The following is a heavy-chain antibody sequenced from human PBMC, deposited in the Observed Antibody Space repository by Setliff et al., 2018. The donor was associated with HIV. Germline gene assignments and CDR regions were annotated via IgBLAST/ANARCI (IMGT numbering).Heavy chain of an antibody. J-gene: IGHJ5*02. CDR2: IDSSGTT. CDR3: ARDRHSSGLGSYGP. Sequence: SETLSLTCTPSGGSFGVYRWSWIRQSAGRGLEWIGRIDSSGTTEYKPSLKGRVAISVDTSRNQFSLRVTSVTAADTAVYFCARDRHSSGLGSYGPWGPGILVTVSS. CDR1: GGSFGVYR. D-gene: IGHD3-10*01. V-gene: IGHV4-4*07.